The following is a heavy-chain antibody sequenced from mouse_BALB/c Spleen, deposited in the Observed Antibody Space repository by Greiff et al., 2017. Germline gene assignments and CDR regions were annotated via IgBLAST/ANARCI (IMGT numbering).Heavy chain of an antibody. CDR1: GYTFTSYW. V-gene: IGHV1-7*01. CDR2: INPSTGYT. CDR3: ARSDYFDY. Sequence: QVQLQQSGAELAKPGASVTMSCKASGYTFTSYWMHWVKQRPGQGLEWIGYINPSTGYTEYNQKFKDKATLTADKSSSTAYMQLSSLTSEDSAVYCCARSDYFDYWGQGTTLTVSS. J-gene: IGHJ2*01.